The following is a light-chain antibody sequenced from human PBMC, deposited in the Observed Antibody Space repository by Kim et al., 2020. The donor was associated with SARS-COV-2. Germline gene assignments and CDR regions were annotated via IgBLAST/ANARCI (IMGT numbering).Light chain of an antibody. CDR2: EVS. CDR3: NSYAGSNTLV. Sequence: QSALTQPASVSASPGQSITISCTGTSSDIGAYNYVSWYRQHPGRAPTLMIYEVSERPSGISSRFSGSKSGNTASLTISGLQAEDEADYYCNSYAGSNTLVFGSWTKVTVL. J-gene: IGLJ1*01. CDR1: SSDIGAYNY. V-gene: IGLV2-14*03.